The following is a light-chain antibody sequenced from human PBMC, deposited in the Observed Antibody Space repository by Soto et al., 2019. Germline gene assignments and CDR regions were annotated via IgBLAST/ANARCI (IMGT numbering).Light chain of an antibody. J-gene: IGLJ2*01. CDR3: EAWDDSLYGAV. Sequence: QSVLTQPPAASGTPGQRVTISCSGCSSNIGTNTVNWYQQLPGTAPKLLIYSNDLRPSGVPDRFSGSKSGTSASLAISGLQSEDEADYYCEAWDDSLYGAVFGGGTKLTVL. V-gene: IGLV1-44*01. CDR1: SSNIGTNT. CDR2: SND.